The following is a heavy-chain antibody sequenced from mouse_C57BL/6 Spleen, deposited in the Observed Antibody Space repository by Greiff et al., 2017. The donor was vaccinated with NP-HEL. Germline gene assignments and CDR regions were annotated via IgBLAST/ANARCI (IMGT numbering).Heavy chain of an antibody. CDR1: GFSFNTYA. J-gene: IGHJ2*01. Sequence: GGGLVQPKGSLKLSCAASGFSFNTYAMNWVRQAPGKGLEWVARIRSKSNNYATYYADSVKDRFTISRDDSESMLYLQMNNLKTEDTAMYYCVRQDYQYYFDYWGQGTTLTVSS. CDR3: VRQDYQYYFDY. CDR2: IRSKSNNYAT. D-gene: IGHD2-4*01. V-gene: IGHV10-1*01.